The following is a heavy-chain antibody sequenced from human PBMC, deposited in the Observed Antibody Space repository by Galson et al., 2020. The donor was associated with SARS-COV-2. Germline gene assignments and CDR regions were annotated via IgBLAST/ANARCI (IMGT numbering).Heavy chain of an antibody. CDR3: AKCNSYNFWSGDAWSCYYGMDV. CDR1: GFTFSSYD. Sequence: GGSLRLSCATSGFTFSSYDMSWLRQAPGKGLEWVSAITGRAGTTYYAASVKGRFTISRDTSKNTLYLEINTLRAEDTAIYYCAKCNSYNFWSGDAWSCYYGMDVWGQGTTVTVS. V-gene: IGHV3-23*01. CDR2: ITGRAGTT. J-gene: IGHJ6*02. D-gene: IGHD3-3*01.